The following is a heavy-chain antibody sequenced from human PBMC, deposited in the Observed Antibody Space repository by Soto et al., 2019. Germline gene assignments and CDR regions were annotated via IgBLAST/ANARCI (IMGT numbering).Heavy chain of an antibody. CDR2: MQPSSGRT. Sequence: ASVNVSCKASGYIFTILYINWVRQTTGQGLEWMGWMQPSSGRTGYAQKFQGRVTMTRDTPINTAYMELSSLTSDDTAFYYCARGANAGVDYWGQGTLLNVSS. CDR3: ARGANAGVDY. D-gene: IGHD1-26*01. V-gene: IGHV1-8*01. J-gene: IGHJ4*02. CDR1: GYIFTILY.